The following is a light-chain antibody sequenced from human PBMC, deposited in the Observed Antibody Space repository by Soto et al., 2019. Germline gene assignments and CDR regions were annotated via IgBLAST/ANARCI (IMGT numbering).Light chain of an antibody. Sequence: EIELTQSPASLSLSPGERATLSCRASQSVSSDLAWYQQKPGQSPKLLIYDASRLATGVPARFSGSGSGTDFTLTISSLQPEDFATYYCQQRYRTPPAFGPGTKVDIK. CDR2: DAS. CDR1: QSVSSD. CDR3: QQRYRTPPA. V-gene: IGKV3-11*01. J-gene: IGKJ3*01.